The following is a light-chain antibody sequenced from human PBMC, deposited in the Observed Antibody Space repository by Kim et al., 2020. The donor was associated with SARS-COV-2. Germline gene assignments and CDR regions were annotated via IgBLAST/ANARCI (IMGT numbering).Light chain of an antibody. Sequence: EIVLTQSPGTLSLSPGERATLSCRASQTVGNNYLAWYQQNPGQTPRLLIYDASSRAAGIPDRFSGSGSGADFTLTINRLEPEDFAVYYCHQCATSPLTFGGATKVDIK. CDR1: QTVGNNY. CDR3: HQCATSPLT. V-gene: IGKV3-20*01. J-gene: IGKJ4*01. CDR2: DAS.